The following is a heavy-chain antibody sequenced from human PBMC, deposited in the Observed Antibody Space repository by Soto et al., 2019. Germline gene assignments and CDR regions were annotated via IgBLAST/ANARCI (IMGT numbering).Heavy chain of an antibody. CDR1: GDYISSHY. Sequence: QVQLQESGPGLVKPSETLSLTCTVSGDYISSHYWSWIRQPPGKGLEWIGYVYPDGKTDSKPSLKSRVTTSMDPSKNQISLRLTSVTAADTAVYYCARPKGITPAVWYFDLWGRGTPLTVSS. CDR3: ARPKGITPAVWYFDL. V-gene: IGHV4-59*08. J-gene: IGHJ2*01. D-gene: IGHD1-20*01. CDR2: VYPDGKT.